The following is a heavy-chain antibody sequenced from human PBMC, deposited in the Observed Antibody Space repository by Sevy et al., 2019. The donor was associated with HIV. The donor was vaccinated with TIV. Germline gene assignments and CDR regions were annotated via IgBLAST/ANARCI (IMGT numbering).Heavy chain of an antibody. CDR2: ISYDGSDK. CDR1: GFTFSSYG. Sequence: GGSLRLSCAASGFTFSSYGMHWVRQAPGKGLEWVAIISYDGSDKYYGDSVKGRFTISRDNSKNTLYLEMNSLRDEDTAVNYCAKDSSYWSFYFDYRGQGTLVTVSS. CDR3: AKDSSYWSFYFDY. D-gene: IGHD6-13*01. V-gene: IGHV3-30*18. J-gene: IGHJ4*02.